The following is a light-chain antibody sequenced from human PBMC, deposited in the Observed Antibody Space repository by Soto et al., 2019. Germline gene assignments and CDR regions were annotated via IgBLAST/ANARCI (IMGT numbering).Light chain of an antibody. J-gene: IGLJ2*01. CDR3: QTWVTGILI. CDR1: SGHSNYA. V-gene: IGLV4-69*01. CDR2: LNSDGSH. Sequence: QLVLTQSPSASASLGASVKLTCTLSSGHSNYAIAWHQQQPEKGPRFLMKLNSDGSHSKGDGIPDRFAGSSSGAERYLTISTLQSEDEADYYCQTWVTGILIFGGGTKVTVL.